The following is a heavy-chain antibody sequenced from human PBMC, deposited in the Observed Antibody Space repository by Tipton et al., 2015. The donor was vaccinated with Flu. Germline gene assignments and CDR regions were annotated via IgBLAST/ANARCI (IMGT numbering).Heavy chain of an antibody. CDR2: IYYSGST. CDR1: GGSISSSSYY. Sequence: TLSLTCTVSGGSISSSSYYWGWIRQPPGKGLEWIGSIYYSGSTYYDPSLKSRVTISVDTSKNQFSLKLSSVTAADTAVYYCARGYYYGSGRAYGMDVWGQGTTVTVSS. J-gene: IGHJ6*02. D-gene: IGHD3-10*01. V-gene: IGHV4-39*07. CDR3: ARGYYYGSGRAYGMDV.